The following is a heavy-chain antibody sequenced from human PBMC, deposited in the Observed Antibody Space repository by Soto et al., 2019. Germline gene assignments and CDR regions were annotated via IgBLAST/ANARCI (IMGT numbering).Heavy chain of an antibody. V-gene: IGHV4-4*02. CDR2: IYHSGNT. CDR1: GGSISSSDW. CDR3: ARDPGDGDYEGDYYYGMDV. J-gene: IGHJ6*02. D-gene: IGHD4-17*01. Sequence: QVQLQESGPGLVKPSGTLSLTCAVSGGSISSSDWWSWVRQPPGKGLEWIGEIYHSGNTNYNPSHKSRVPIALDTSKNQVSLKLRSVPAAATAVYYCARDPGDGDYEGDYYYGMDVGGQGTTVTVSS.